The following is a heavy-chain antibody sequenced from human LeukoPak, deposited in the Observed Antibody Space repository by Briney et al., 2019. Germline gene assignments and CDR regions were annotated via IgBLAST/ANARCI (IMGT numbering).Heavy chain of an antibody. D-gene: IGHD3-10*01. CDR2: IYTGGNT. Sequence: GGSLRLSCAASGFTVDSNYLSWVRQAPGKGLEWVSTIYTGGNTYYAASVKGRFTISRDNSKNTLYLQMNSLRTEDTAVYYCARPWDSGSGRLAHYWGQGTLVTVSS. CDR3: ARPWDSGSGRLAHY. CDR1: GFTVDSNY. V-gene: IGHV3-53*05. J-gene: IGHJ4*02.